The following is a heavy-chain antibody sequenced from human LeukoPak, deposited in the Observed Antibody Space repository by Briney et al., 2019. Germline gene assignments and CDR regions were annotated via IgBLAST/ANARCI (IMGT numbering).Heavy chain of an antibody. D-gene: IGHD2-2*01. CDR2: ISYDRSNK. J-gene: IGHJ4*02. CDR1: GFTFSNYA. V-gene: IGHV3-30*04. CDR3: ARDEIVVLPSAVDY. Sequence: GGSLRLSCAASGFTFSNYAMHWVRQAPGKGLEWVALISYDRSNKYYADSVKGRFTISRDNSKNTQYLQMNSPRVEDTAVYYCARDEIVVLPSAVDYWGQGTLVTVST.